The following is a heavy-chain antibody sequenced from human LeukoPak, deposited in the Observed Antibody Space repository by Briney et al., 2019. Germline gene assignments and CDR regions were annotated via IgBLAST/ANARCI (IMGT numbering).Heavy chain of an antibody. D-gene: IGHD6-19*01. J-gene: IGHJ4*02. CDR1: GFTLSSHW. CDR3: ARESAGGPDY. CDR2: IKQDGSEQ. V-gene: IGHV3-7*05. Sequence: GGSLRLSCAASGFTLSSHWMSWVRQAPGKGLEWVANIKQDGSEQYYVDSVRGRFTISRDNAKNSLYLQMNSLRAEDAAIYYCARESAGGPDYWGQGTLVTVSS.